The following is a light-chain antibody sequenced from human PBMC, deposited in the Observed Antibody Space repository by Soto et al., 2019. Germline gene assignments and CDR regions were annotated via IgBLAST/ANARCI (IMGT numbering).Light chain of an antibody. CDR1: QDIRKY. Sequence: DIQMTQSPSSLSASLGDRVTITCQATQDIRKYLNWYQQKPGKAPKLLIYDASSLETGVPSRFSGSRSGKDSTLTIRSLQPEDFATYYCQQYDNLPLIFGQETRLEIK. CDR3: QQYDNLPLI. V-gene: IGKV1-33*01. CDR2: DAS. J-gene: IGKJ5*01.